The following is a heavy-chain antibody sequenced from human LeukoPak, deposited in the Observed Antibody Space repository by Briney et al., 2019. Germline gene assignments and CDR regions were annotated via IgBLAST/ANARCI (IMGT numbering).Heavy chain of an antibody. D-gene: IGHD3-16*02. J-gene: IGHJ4*02. CDR1: GYTFTSYG. CDR2: ISAYNGNT. V-gene: IGHV1-18*01. CDR3: ASGYYDYVWGSYRYFDY. Sequence: ASVKVSCKASGYTFTSYGISWVRQAPGQGLEWMGWISAYNGNTNYAQKLQGRVTMTTDTSTSTAYMELRSLRSDDTAVYYCASGYYDYVWGSYRYFDYWGQGTLVTASS.